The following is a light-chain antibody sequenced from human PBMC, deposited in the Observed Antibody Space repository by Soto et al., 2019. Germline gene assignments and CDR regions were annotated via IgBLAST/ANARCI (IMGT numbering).Light chain of an antibody. V-gene: IGLV2-14*03. J-gene: IGLJ1*01. CDR1: SSDVVGYNY. CDR3: SSYTISNTRQIV. CDR2: DVS. Sequence: QSVLTQPASVSGSPGQSITISCTGTSSDVVGYNYVSWYQHHPGKAPKLMIYDVSNRPSGVSNRFSGSKSGNTASLTISGLQPEDVADYYSSSYTISNTRQIVFGTGTKVTVL.